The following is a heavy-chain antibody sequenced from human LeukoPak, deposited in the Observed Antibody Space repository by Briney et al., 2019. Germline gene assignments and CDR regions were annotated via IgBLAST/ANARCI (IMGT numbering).Heavy chain of an antibody. CDR2: IIPIFGTA. D-gene: IGHD6-19*01. CDR1: GGTFSSYA. CDR3: ARDRIAVAGTPSEDFDY. V-gene: IGHV1-69*05. J-gene: IGHJ4*02. Sequence: ASVKVSCKASGGTFSSYAISWVRQAPGQGLEWRGGIIPIFGTANYAQKFQGRVTMTRDMSTSTVYMELSSLRSEDTAVYYCARDRIAVAGTPSEDFDYWGQGTLVTVSS.